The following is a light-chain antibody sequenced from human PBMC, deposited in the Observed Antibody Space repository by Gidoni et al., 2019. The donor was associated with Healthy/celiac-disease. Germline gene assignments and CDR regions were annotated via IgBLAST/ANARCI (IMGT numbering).Light chain of an antibody. CDR3: SSYTSSSTRV. CDR2: DVS. Sequence: SSDVGGYNYVSWYQQHPGKAPKLMIYDVSNRPSGVSNRFSGSKSGNTASLTISGLQAEDEADYYCSSYTSSSTRVFGGGTKLTVL. V-gene: IGLV2-14*03. CDR1: SSDVGGYNY. J-gene: IGLJ3*02.